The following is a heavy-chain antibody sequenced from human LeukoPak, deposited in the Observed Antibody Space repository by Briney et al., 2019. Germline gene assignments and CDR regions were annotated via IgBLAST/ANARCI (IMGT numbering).Heavy chain of an antibody. CDR1: GFTFNNAW. CDR2: IKTKTNGGTT. CDR3: TTGPAKTAVGSTFDD. D-gene: IGHD1-26*01. Sequence: PGESLRLSCAASGFTFNNAWMSWVRQAPGKGLQWVGRIKTKTNGGTTDYAAPVKGRFTISRDDSKDTLYLQMNSLKTEDTAVYYCTTGPAKTAVGSTFDDWGHGTLVTVSS. J-gene: IGHJ4*01. V-gene: IGHV3-15*01.